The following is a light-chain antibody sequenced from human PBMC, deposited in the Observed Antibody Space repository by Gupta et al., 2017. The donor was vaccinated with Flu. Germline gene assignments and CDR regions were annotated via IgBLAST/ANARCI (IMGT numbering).Light chain of an antibody. CDR1: RGSQKSDGYNY. CDR3: MQVLQTPRT. V-gene: IGKV2-28*01. Sequence: VTAGGRVSFSCRSRRGSQKSDGYNYWAWYQQKPGRPQQLLIDLGSTRACGVPDRFSGSGSGTDVTMRISRVEAEDVGVYYCMQVLQTPRTFGQGTKVEIK. CDR2: LGS. J-gene: IGKJ1*01.